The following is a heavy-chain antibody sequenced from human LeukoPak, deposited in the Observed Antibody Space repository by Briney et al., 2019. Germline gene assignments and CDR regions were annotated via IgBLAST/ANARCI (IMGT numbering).Heavy chain of an antibody. V-gene: IGHV1-69*13. CDR3: ARDYVRYYDFWSPKLNYYYYMDV. CDR2: IIPIFGTA. J-gene: IGHJ6*03. CDR1: GGTFSSYA. D-gene: IGHD3-3*01. Sequence: SVKVSCKASGGTFSSYAISWVRQGPGQGLEWMGRIIPIFGTANYAQKFQGRVTITADESTSTAYMELSSLRSEDTAVYYCARDYVRYYDFWSPKLNYYYYMDVWGKGTTVTVSS.